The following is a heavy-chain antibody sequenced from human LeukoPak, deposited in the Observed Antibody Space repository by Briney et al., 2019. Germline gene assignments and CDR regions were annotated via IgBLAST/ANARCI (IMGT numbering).Heavy chain of an antibody. CDR3: ARGEDFWSGYYTGYYGMDV. V-gene: IGHV3-33*01. CDR2: IWYDGSNK. J-gene: IGHJ6*02. Sequence: GGSLRLSCAASGFTFSSYGMHWVRQAPGKGLEWVAVIWYDGSNKYYADSVKGRFTISRDNSKNTLYLQMNSLRAEDTAVYYCARGEDFWSGYYTGYYGMDVWGQGTTVTVSS. D-gene: IGHD3-3*01. CDR1: GFTFSSYG.